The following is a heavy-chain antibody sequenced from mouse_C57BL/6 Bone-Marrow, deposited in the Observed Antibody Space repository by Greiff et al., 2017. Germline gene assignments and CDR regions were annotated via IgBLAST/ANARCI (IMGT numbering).Heavy chain of an antibody. J-gene: IGHJ2*01. Sequence: QVQLQQSGPELVKPGASVKISCKASGYAFSSSWMNWVKQRPGKGLEWIGRIYPGDGDTNYNGKFKGKATLTADKSSSTAYMQLSSLTSEDSAVYFCARYPYYYGSSYLYFDYGGQGTTLPASS. D-gene: IGHD1-1*01. CDR1: GYAFSSSW. CDR2: IYPGDGDT. V-gene: IGHV1-82*01. CDR3: ARYPYYYGSSYLYFDY.